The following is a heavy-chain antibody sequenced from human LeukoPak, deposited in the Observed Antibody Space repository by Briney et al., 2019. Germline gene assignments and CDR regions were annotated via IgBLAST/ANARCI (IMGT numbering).Heavy chain of an antibody. J-gene: IGHJ4*02. CDR2: IYYSGST. Sequence: PSETLSLTCTVSGGSISSYYWSWIRQPPGKGLEWIGYIYYSGSTNYNPSLKSRVTISVDTSKNQFSLKLSSVTAADTAVYYCARDLSGPMGYFDYWGQGTLVTVYS. D-gene: IGHD3-10*01. V-gene: IGHV4-59*01. CDR1: GGSISSYY. CDR3: ARDLSGPMGYFDY.